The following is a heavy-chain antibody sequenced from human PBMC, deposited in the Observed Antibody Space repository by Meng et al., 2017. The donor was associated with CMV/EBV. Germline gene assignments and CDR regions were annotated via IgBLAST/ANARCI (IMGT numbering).Heavy chain of an antibody. Sequence: ESLKISCPVSGGSISSGDYYWSWIRQPPGKGLEWIGYIYYSGSTNYNPSLKSRVTISVDTSKNQFSLKLSSVTAADTAVYYCARGNGYYYDSSGYPLYYYYYGMDVWGQGTTVTVSS. D-gene: IGHD3-22*01. CDR2: IYYSGST. CDR1: GGSISSGDYY. J-gene: IGHJ6*02. CDR3: ARGNGYYYDSSGYPLYYYYYGMDV. V-gene: IGHV4-61*08.